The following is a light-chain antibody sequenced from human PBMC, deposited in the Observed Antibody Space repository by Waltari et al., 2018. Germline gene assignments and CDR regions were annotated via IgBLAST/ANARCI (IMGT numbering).Light chain of an antibody. CDR3: QFYNGWPL. V-gene: IGKV3-15*01. CDR2: GAT. CDR1: QSISSS. Sequence: IVLTQSPATLSLSPGEGATLSCRASQSISSSLAWYQQKPGQAPRLLIYGATSRATGVPARFSGDWSGTHFTLTISSLRSEDFAVYYCQFYNGWPLFGGGTKVEIK. J-gene: IGKJ4*01.